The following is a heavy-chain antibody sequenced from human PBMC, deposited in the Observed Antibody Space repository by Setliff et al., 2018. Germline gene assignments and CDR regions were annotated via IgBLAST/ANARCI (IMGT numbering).Heavy chain of an antibody. V-gene: IGHV4-4*07. CDR2: IYIGGSA. Sequence: KPSETLSLTCTVSGGSISSYYWSWIRQPAGKGLEWIGHIYIGGSANYNPSLKSRVTMSIDTSKNQFSLKLNSVTAADMAVYYCARAGYYGSGMYYNYYGLDVWGQGTTVTSP. J-gene: IGHJ6*02. CDR3: ARAGYYGSGMYYNYYGLDV. D-gene: IGHD3-10*01. CDR1: GGSISSYY.